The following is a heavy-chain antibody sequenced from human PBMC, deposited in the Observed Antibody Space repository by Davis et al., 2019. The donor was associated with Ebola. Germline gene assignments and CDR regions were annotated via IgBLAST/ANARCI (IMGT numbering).Heavy chain of an antibody. CDR3: ARSQSTSWYGLFDY. Sequence: AASVTVSCKASGYTFSNYGISWVRQAPGLGLEWMGRISAYDGSTNYAQKLQGRVTVTTDTSATTVYMEVRGLTSDDTAVYFCARSQSTSWYGLFDYWGQGTLVTVSS. CDR1: GYTFSNYG. V-gene: IGHV1-18*01. CDR2: ISAYDGST. D-gene: IGHD6-13*01. J-gene: IGHJ4*02.